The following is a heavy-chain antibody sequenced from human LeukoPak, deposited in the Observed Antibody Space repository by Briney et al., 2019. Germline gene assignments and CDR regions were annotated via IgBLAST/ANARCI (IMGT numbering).Heavy chain of an antibody. CDR2: ISGDGSIK. J-gene: IGHJ4*02. CDR1: GFNFGSHW. V-gene: IGHV3-30*18. Sequence: GGSLRLSCAASGFNFGSHWMTWVRQAPGKGLEWVAVISGDGSIKIYADSVKGRFTLSRDNSINTVDLQMNSLRAEDTAVYYCVKEYHSRGFGAYFDYWGQGTLVTVSS. CDR3: VKEYHSRGFGAYFDY. D-gene: IGHD3-3*01.